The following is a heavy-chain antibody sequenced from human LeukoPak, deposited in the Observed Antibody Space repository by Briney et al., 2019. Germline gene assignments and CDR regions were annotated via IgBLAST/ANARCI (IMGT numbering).Heavy chain of an antibody. CDR3: ATIFGVSEPHPADY. D-gene: IGHD3-3*01. CDR2: INPNSGGT. V-gene: IGHV1-2*02. CDR1: GYTFTGYY. Sequence: GASVKVSCKASGYTFTGYYMHWVRQAPGQGLEWMGWINPNSGGTNYAQKFQGRVTMTRDTSISTAYMELSRLRSDDTAVYYCATIFGVSEPHPADYWGQGTLVTVSS. J-gene: IGHJ4*02.